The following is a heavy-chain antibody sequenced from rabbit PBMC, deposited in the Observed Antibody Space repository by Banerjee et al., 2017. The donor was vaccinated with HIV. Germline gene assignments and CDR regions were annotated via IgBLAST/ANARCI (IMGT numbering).Heavy chain of an antibody. CDR1: GVSFNDKDV. CDR2: MNTVSSGA. CDR3: ARDTGSSFSSYGMDL. Sequence: QEQLEESGGGLVKPEGSLTLTCKASGVSFNDKDVMCWVRQAPGKGLEWIACMNTVSSGAVYATWAKGRFTCSKTSSTTVTLQMTSLTVADTATYFCARDTGSSFSSYGMDLRGPGTLVTVS. J-gene: IGHJ6*01. D-gene: IGHD8-1*01. V-gene: IGHV1S45*01.